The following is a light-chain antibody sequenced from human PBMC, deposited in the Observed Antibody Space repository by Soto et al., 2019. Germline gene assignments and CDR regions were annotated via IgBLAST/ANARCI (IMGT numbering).Light chain of an antibody. Sequence: QSALTQPPSVSGAPGQRVTISCTGNSSNIGAGYDVHWYQQLPGAAPKLLIYGNSNRPSGVPDRFSGSKSGTSASLAITGLQAEDEADYYCQSYDSSLSGSRVFGTGTKVTVL. CDR3: QSYDSSLSGSRV. J-gene: IGLJ1*01. CDR2: GNS. V-gene: IGLV1-40*01. CDR1: SSNIGAGYD.